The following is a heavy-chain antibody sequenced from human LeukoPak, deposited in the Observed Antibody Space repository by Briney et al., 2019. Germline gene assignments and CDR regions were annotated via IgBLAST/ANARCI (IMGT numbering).Heavy chain of an antibody. CDR1: GYTFTSYG. D-gene: IGHD3-10*02. CDR2: ISAYNGNT. J-gene: IGHJ4*02. CDR3: ARDMLANGLFDY. V-gene: IGHV1-18*01. Sequence: ASVTVSCKASGYTFTSYGISWLRQPPGQGLEGMGWISAYNGNTNYAQKLQGRVTMTTDTSTSTAYMELRSLRSDDTAVYYCARDMLANGLFDYWGQGTLVTVSS.